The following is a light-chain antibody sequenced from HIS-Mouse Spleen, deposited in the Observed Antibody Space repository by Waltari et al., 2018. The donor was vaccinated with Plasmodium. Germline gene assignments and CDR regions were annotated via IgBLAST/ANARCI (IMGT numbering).Light chain of an antibody. Sequence: IVLTQSPGTLSLSPGERATLSCRASQSVSSSYLAWYQQKPGLAPRLLIYGASSRATGIPDRFSGSGSGTDFTLTISRLEPEDFAVYYCQQYGSSFTFGPGTKVDIK. V-gene: IGKV3-20*01. CDR3: QQYGSSFT. CDR1: QSVSSSY. J-gene: IGKJ3*01. CDR2: GAS.